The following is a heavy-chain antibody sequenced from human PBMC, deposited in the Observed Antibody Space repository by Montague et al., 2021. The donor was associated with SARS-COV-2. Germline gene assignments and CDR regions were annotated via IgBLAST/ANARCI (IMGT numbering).Heavy chain of an antibody. J-gene: IGHJ3*01. D-gene: IGHD4-23*01. CDR3: ARWGLYGGNPGDGAFDV. Sequence: SETLSLTCTVSGGSISSYYWSWIRQPPGKGLEWIGYIYYSGSTNYNPSLKSRVTISVDTSKNQFSLKLSSVTAAVTAVYYCARWGLYGGNPGDGAFDVWGQGTMVTVSS. CDR1: GGSISSYY. CDR2: IYYSGST. V-gene: IGHV4-59*01.